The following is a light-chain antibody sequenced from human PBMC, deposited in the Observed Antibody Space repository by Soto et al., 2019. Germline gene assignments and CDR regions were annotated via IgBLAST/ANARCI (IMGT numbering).Light chain of an antibody. CDR3: QQYYRTLRTT. CDR1: QSVLYSSNNKNY. V-gene: IGKV4-1*01. Sequence: DIVMTQSPDSLAVSLGERATINCKSSQSVLYSSNNKNYLAWYQQKPVQPPKLLIYWASTRESGVPDRFSGSGSGTEFTLTISSRQAEDVAVYYCQQYYRTLRTTFGQGTKLEIK. J-gene: IGKJ2*01. CDR2: WAS.